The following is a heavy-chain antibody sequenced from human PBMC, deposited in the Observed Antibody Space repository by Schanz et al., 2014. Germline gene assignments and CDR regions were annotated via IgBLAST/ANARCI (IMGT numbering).Heavy chain of an antibody. D-gene: IGHD3-9*01. J-gene: IGHJ3*02. CDR1: GGSMSSYY. V-gene: IGHV4-59*08. Sequence: QVQLQETGPGLVKPSETLSLTCTVSGGSMSSYYWTWIRQPPGKGLEWIGYIYYSGSTNYNPSLGSRVPISVDTSKTHFSLKLTSVTAADTAVYYCARQILIGAFDIWGQGTMVTVSS. CDR3: ARQILIGAFDI. CDR2: IYYSGST.